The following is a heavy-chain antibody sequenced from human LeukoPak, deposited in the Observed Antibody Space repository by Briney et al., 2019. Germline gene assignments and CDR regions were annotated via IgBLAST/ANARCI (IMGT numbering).Heavy chain of an antibody. CDR3: ARTRADYDFWSGYFDY. J-gene: IGHJ4*02. D-gene: IGHD3-3*01. V-gene: IGHV1-69*13. CDR2: IIPIFGTA. CDR1: GGTFSSYA. Sequence: SVKVSCKASGGTFSSYAISWVRQAPGQGLEWMGGIIPIFGTANYAQKFQGRVTITADESTSTAYMELSSLRSEDTAVYYCARTRADYDFWSGYFDYWGQGALVTVSS.